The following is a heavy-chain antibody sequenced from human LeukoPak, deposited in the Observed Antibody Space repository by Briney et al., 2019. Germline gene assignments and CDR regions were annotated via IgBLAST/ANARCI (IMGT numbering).Heavy chain of an antibody. D-gene: IGHD3-10*01. CDR1: GDSISTSSYY. CDR2: IYYSGST. CDR3: ARGGSGSHGFVP. J-gene: IGHJ5*02. Sequence: SETLSLTCSVSGDSISTSSYYWGWIRQPPGKGLEWIGTIYYSGSTYYNPSLTSRVTISVDTSKNQFSLKLRSVTAADTAVYYCARGGSGSHGFVPWGQGTLVTVSS. V-gene: IGHV4-39*07.